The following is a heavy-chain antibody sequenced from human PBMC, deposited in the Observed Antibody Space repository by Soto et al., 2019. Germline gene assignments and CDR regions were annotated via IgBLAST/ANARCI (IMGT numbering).Heavy chain of an antibody. Sequence: EVQLWESGGGLVQPGESLRLSCAACGFTFSSNAMSWVRQAAGKGLEWVSVISGGGSNTYYADSVKGRFTISRDNSKNTLYLQMTSLRVEDTAVYYCAKVTSGYWGQGTLVTVS. CDR1: GFTFSSNA. J-gene: IGHJ4*02. CDR2: ISGGGSNT. D-gene: IGHD2-21*02. CDR3: AKVTSGY. V-gene: IGHV3-23*01.